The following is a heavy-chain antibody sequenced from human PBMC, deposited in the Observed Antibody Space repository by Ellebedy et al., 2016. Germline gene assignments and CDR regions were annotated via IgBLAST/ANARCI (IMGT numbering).Heavy chain of an antibody. CDR1: GGSFSGYY. CDR2: INHSGST. V-gene: IGHV4-34*01. CDR3: ARVRGDTFDY. Sequence: SETLSLXXAVYGGSFSGYYWSWIRQPPGKGLEWIGEINHSGSTNYNPSLKSRVTISVDTSKNQFSLKLSSVTAADTAVYYCARVRGDTFDYWGQGTLVTVSS. D-gene: IGHD3-10*01. J-gene: IGHJ4*02.